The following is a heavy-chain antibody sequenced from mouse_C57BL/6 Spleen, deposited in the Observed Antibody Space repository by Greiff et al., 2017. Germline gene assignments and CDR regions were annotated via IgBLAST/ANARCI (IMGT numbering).Heavy chain of an antibody. CDR2: IDPEDGET. Sequence: VQLQQSGAELVKPGASVKLSCTASGFNIKDYYMHWVKQRPEQGLEWIGRIDPEDGETKYAPKFQGKATITANTSSNTAYLHLSSLTSEDTAVYYCARDYGSSYSYYYAMDYWGQGTSVTVSS. V-gene: IGHV14-2*01. J-gene: IGHJ4*01. CDR1: GFNIKDYY. D-gene: IGHD1-1*01. CDR3: ARDYGSSYSYYYAMDY.